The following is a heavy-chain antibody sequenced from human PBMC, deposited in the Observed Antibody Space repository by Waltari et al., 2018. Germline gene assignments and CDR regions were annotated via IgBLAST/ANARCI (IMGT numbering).Heavy chain of an antibody. CDR1: GFTFSSYC. D-gene: IGHD5-12*01. CDR2: LHSDGIST. J-gene: IGHJ4*02. CDR3: ARSRGYSGYDYDY. V-gene: IGHV3-74*01. Sequence: EVQLVESGGGLVQPGGSLRLSCAASGFTFSSYCMHWVRPAPGKGLVWVSRLHSDGISTSYADSVKGRFTISRDNAKNTVYLQMNSLRDEDTAVYYCARSRGYSGYDYDYWGQGTLVTVSS.